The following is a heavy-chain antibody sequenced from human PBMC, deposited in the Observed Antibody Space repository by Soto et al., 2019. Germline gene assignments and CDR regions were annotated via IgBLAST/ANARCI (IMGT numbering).Heavy chain of an antibody. D-gene: IGHD2-2*01. J-gene: IGHJ6*02. CDR3: ASPSAIVVVPAATKRYYYYYGMDV. V-gene: IGHV1-69*13. CDR1: GGTFSSYA. Sequence: SVKVSCNASGGTFSSYAISWVRQAPGQGLEWMGGIIPIFGTANYAQKFQGRVTITADESTSTAYMELSSLRSEDTAVYYCASPSAIVVVPAATKRYYYYYGMDVWGQGTTVTVSS. CDR2: IIPIFGTA.